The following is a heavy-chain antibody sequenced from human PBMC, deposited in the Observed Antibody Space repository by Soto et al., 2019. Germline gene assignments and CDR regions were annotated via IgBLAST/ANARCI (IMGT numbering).Heavy chain of an antibody. Sequence: QLQLHESGSGLVRPSQTLSLTCAVSGASIGTVIHSWNWIRQTPGKGLEWMGYIYRSGSTYYNPSLQSRVTISVDESKNLVSLKLTSLTAADTAVYYCARGTMFGVGYGMDVWGQGTTVTVSS. D-gene: IGHD3-3*02. J-gene: IGHJ6*02. CDR2: IYRSGST. CDR3: ARGTMFGVGYGMDV. V-gene: IGHV4-30-2*01. CDR1: GASIGTVIHS.